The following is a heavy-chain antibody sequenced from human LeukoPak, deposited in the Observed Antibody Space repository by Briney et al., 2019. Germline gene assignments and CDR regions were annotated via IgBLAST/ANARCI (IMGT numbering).Heavy chain of an antibody. Sequence: GGSLRLSCAASGFTFSSYSMNWVRQAPGKGLEWVSYISSSSSTIYYADSVKGRFTISRDNAKNSLYLQMNSLRAEDTAVYYCARDQKDFMVRGVISYWGQGTLVTVSS. D-gene: IGHD3-10*01. CDR2: ISSSSSTI. CDR3: ARDQKDFMVRGVISY. CDR1: GFTFSSYS. V-gene: IGHV3-48*04. J-gene: IGHJ4*02.